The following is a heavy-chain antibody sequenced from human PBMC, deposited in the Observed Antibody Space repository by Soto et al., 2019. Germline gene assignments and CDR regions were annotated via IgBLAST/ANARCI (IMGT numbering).Heavy chain of an antibody. D-gene: IGHD6-13*01. J-gene: IGHJ4*02. Sequence: EVQLLESGGGLVQPGGSLRLSCVASGFTFSNYAMSWVRQAPGKGLEWVSAVSASGGTPYYATSVQGRFTISRDNSKNTFYLQMSSLRVEDTAIYYCAKDWTSWHTWGFDCWGQGTLVTVSS. CDR2: VSASGGTP. CDR1: GFTFSNYA. V-gene: IGHV3-23*01. CDR3: AKDWTSWHTWGFDC.